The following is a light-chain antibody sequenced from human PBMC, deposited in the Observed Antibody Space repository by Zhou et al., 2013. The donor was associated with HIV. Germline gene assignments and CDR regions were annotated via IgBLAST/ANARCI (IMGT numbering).Light chain of an antibody. CDR2: EAS. V-gene: IGKV1-27*01. CDR1: QTINNY. J-gene: IGKJ1*01. Sequence: DLQMTQSPSSLSASVGDRVTITCRASQTINNYLAWYQHKPGNLPNLLIYEASTLYSGVPSRFSGRGSGTDFTLTITSLQPEDFATYYCQQSYSTSRGRWTFGQGTKVEIK. CDR3: QQSYSTSRGRWT.